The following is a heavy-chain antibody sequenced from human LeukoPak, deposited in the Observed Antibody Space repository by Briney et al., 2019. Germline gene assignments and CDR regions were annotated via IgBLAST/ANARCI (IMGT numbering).Heavy chain of an antibody. CDR3: AKEFCSGGSCYSAPLDY. D-gene: IGHD2-15*01. J-gene: IGHJ4*02. CDR1: GFTFSRYW. Sequence: PGGSLRLSCAASGFTFSRYWMSWVRQAPGKGLEWVAFIRYDGSNKYYADSVKGRFTISRDNSKNTLYLQMNSLRAEDTAVYYCAKEFCSGGSCYSAPLDYWGQGTLVTVSS. V-gene: IGHV3-30*02. CDR2: IRYDGSNK.